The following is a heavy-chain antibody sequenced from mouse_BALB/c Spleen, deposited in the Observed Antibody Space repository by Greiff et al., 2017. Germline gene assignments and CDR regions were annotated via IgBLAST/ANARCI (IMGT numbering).Heavy chain of an antibody. V-gene: IGHV1-4*01. Sequence: QVQLQQSGAELARPGASVKMSCKASGYTFTSYTMHWVKQRPGQGLEWIGYINPSSGYTNYNQKFKDKATLTADKSSSTAYMQLSSLTSEDSAVYYCAIEGYYTYAMDYWGQGTSVTVSS. CDR2: INPSSGYT. CDR3: AIEGYYTYAMDY. J-gene: IGHJ4*01. D-gene: IGHD2-3*01. CDR1: GYTFTSYT.